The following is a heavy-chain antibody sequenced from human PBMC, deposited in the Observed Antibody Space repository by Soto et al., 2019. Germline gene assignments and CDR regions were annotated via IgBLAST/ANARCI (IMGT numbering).Heavy chain of an antibody. CDR1: GFTFSSYW. CDR3: ARAAYDFWSGYCPGMDV. CDR2: IKQDGSGK. J-gene: IGHJ6*02. D-gene: IGHD3-3*01. Sequence: GGSLRLSCAASGFTFSSYWMSWVRQAPGKGLEWVANIKQDGSGKYYVDSVKGRFTISRDNAKNSLYLQMNSLRAEDTAVYYCARAAYDFWSGYCPGMDVWGQGTTVTVSS. V-gene: IGHV3-7*01.